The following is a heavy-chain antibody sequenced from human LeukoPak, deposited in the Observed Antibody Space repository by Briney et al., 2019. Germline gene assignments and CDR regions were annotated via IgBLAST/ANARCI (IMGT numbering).Heavy chain of an antibody. J-gene: IGHJ5*02. CDR2: INHSGST. Sequence: SETLSLTCAVYGGSFSGYYWSWIRQPPGKELEWIGEINHSGSTNYNPSLKSRVTISVDTSKNQFSLKLSSVTAADTAVYYCARVPSRWVTIFGVVIGGFDPWGQGTLVTVSS. CDR1: GGSFSGYY. V-gene: IGHV4-34*01. CDR3: ARVPSRWVTIFGVVIGGFDP. D-gene: IGHD3-3*01.